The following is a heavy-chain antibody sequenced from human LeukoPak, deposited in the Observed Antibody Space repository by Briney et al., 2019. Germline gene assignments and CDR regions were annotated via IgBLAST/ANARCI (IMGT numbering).Heavy chain of an antibody. CDR2: TYYRYKWYN. J-gene: IGHJ4*02. CDR1: RDTVSSNSAA. V-gene: IGHV6-1*01. D-gene: IGHD3-9*01. Sequence: SQTLSLTCAIPRDTVSSNSAAWNCTRHSPSRGLEWLGRTYYRYKWYNDYAVSGKSRITINPDTSKNQFSLQLNSVTPEDTAVYYCARGERYYDILTGYYTRGDYFDYWGQGTLVTVSS. CDR3: ARGERYYDILTGYYTRGDYFDY.